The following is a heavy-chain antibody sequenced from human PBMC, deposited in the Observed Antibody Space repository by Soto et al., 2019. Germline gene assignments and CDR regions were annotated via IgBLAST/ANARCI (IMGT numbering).Heavy chain of an antibody. CDR2: ISGYNGNT. D-gene: IGHD6-19*01. Sequence: QVQVVQSGAEVKKPGASVMVSCKASGYTFTSYGINWVRQAPGQGLEWMGWISGYNGNTNYAQKFQGRVTMTTDTSTSTAFMDLRTLTSDDTAVYYCARGQWLAEIDYWGQGTLVTVSS. V-gene: IGHV1-18*01. CDR3: ARGQWLAEIDY. CDR1: GYTFTSYG. J-gene: IGHJ4*02.